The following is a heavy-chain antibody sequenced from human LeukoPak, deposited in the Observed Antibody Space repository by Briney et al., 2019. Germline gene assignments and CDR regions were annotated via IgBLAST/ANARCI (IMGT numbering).Heavy chain of an antibody. CDR3: SRAYDSGTYSSFDS. J-gene: IGHJ4*02. CDR1: GFSFTSYW. V-gene: IGHV3-74*01. Sequence: GGSLRLSCAASGFSFTSYWMHWVRQAPGKGLVWVSCINLDGSGTTYADSVKGRFTISRDNAKNTLFLQMNSLRAEDTAVYYCSRAYDSGTYSSFDSWGQGTLVTVTS. D-gene: IGHD3-10*01. CDR2: INLDGSGT.